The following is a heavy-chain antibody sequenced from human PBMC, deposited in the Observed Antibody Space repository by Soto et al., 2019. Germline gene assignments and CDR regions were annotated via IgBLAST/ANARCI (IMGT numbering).Heavy chain of an antibody. Sequence: QVQLVQSGAEVKRPGASVKVSCKASGYTFNNYYMHWVRQAPGQGLEWMAMINPSGGSRSHAQKFQGRVTMTRDTSTSTLYMELSSLKSEDTAVYYCARNLYDLWSGSQYYFDYWGQGTLVTVSS. V-gene: IGHV1-46*02. CDR2: INPSGGSR. CDR3: ARNLYDLWSGSQYYFDY. J-gene: IGHJ4*02. D-gene: IGHD3-3*01. CDR1: GYTFNNYY.